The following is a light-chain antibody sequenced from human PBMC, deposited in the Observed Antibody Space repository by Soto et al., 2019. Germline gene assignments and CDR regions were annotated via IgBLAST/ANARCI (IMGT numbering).Light chain of an antibody. CDR3: QQYCNSPRT. CDR2: GAS. CDR1: QSVTSSY. Sequence: EIVLTQSPGTLSLSPGERATLSCRASQSVTSSYLAWYQQKPGQAPRLLIYGASSRATGLPDRFSGSGSGTDFTLTISRLEPEDVAVYYCQQYCNSPRTFGGGTKVEIK. V-gene: IGKV3-20*01. J-gene: IGKJ4*01.